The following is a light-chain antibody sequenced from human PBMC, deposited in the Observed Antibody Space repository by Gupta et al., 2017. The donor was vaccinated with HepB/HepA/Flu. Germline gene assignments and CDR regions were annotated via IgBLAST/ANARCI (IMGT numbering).Light chain of an antibody. V-gene: IGKV4-1*01. CDR3: QQYYNQPLT. J-gene: IGKJ4*01. CDR1: QSVLYSSNNKNY. CDR2: WAS. Sequence: DIVMTQSPSSLSVSLGERATINCKSSQSVLYSSNNKNYIAWYPQKPGQPPKLLIYWASTRESGFPDRFRGSGSGRDFTLAISSLKAEDVAVYYCQQYYNQPLTFGGGTKVEIK.